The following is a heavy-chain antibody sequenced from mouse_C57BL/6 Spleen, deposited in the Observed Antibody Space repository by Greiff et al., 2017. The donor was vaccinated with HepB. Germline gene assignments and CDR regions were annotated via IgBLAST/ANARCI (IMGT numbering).Heavy chain of an antibody. Sequence: VQLQQPGAELVRPGSSVKLSCKASGYTFTSYWMDWVKQRPGQGLEWIGNIYPSDSETHYNQKFKDKATLTVDKSSSTAYMQLSSLTSEDSAVYYCARRAGDGYYLYAMDYWGQGTSVTVSS. CDR2: IYPSDSET. CDR1: GYTFTSYW. V-gene: IGHV1-61*01. CDR3: ARRAGDGYYLYAMDY. D-gene: IGHD2-3*01. J-gene: IGHJ4*01.